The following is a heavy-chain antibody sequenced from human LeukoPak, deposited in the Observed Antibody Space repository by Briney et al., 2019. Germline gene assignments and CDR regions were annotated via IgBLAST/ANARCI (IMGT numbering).Heavy chain of an antibody. CDR2: ISGRGDST. D-gene: IGHD7-27*01. V-gene: IGHV3-23*01. CDR3: ARETGDFDS. Sequence: GGSLRLSCAASRFTFSSFAMSWVRQAPGKGLEWVSVISGRGDSTYYADSAKGRFTISRDNSKSTVYLQMNSLRAEDTAVYYCARETGDFDSWGQGTLVIVSS. CDR1: RFTFSSFA. J-gene: IGHJ4*02.